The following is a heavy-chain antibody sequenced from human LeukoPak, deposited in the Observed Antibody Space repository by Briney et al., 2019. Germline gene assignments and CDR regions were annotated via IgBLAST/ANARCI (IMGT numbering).Heavy chain of an antibody. D-gene: IGHD2-15*01. Sequence: GGSLRLSCAASGFTVSSIYMSWVRQAPGKGLEWVSIIYRGGSTYYADSVKGRFAVSRDNSKNTLYLQMNSLRADDTAVYYCATLGRNYFDSWGQGSLVTVSS. CDR1: GFTVSSIY. V-gene: IGHV3-53*01. CDR2: IYRGGST. CDR3: ATLGRNYFDS. J-gene: IGHJ4*02.